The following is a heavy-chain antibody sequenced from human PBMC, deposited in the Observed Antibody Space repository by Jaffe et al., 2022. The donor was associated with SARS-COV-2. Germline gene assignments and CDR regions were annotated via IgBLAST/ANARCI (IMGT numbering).Heavy chain of an antibody. Sequence: QVQLVESGGGVVQPGRSLRLSCTDSGFTFSDYSLHWVRQAPGKGLEWVALISYGTNIEYYAASVKGRFTVSRDNSKNTLYLQMNSLRAEDTAVYYCARATSYCRGNNCAGDPATFGPWGQGTLVTVSS. CDR1: GFTFSDYS. D-gene: IGHD2-21*01. J-gene: IGHJ5*02. CDR3: ARATSYCRGNNCAGDPATFGP. CDR2: ISYGTNIE. V-gene: IGHV3-30*04.